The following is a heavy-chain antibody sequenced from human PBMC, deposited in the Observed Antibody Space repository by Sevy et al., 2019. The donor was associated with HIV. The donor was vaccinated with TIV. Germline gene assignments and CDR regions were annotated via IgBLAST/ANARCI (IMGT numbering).Heavy chain of an antibody. Sequence: GGSLRLSCAASGFTFSSYGMHWVRHAPGKGLEWVAVIWYDGSNKYYADSVKGRFTISRDNSKNTLYLQMNSLRAEDTAVYYCARDGVIAAAFFDYWGQGTLVTVSS. CDR2: IWYDGSNK. CDR3: ARDGVIAAAFFDY. D-gene: IGHD6-13*01. V-gene: IGHV3-33*01. J-gene: IGHJ4*02. CDR1: GFTFSSYG.